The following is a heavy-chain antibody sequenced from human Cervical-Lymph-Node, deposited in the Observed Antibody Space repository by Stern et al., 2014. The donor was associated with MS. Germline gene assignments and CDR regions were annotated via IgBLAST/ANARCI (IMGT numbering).Heavy chain of an antibody. D-gene: IGHD3-9*01. CDR1: GGSFSGYY. V-gene: IGHV4-34*01. Sequence: QVQLQQWGAGLLKPSETLSLTCAVYGGSFSGYYLSWIRQPPGKGLEWIGEINHSGSSNYNPSTKSRFPISVDTPKTQFSLKLSSVTAADTAVYYCARGPPILTGPTPRNYFDYWGQGTLVTVSS. CDR2: INHSGSS. J-gene: IGHJ4*02. CDR3: ARGPPILTGPTPRNYFDY.